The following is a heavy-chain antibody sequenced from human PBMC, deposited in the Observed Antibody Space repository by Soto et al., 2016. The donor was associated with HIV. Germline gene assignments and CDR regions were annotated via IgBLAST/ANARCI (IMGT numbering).Heavy chain of an antibody. CDR1: GFSFDEYA. CDR2: ISWNSGNI. D-gene: IGHD6-19*01. Sequence: EVQLVGSGGGLVQPGRSLRLSCAASGFSFDEYAMHWVRQVPGKGLEWVSGISWNSGNIGYADSVKGRFTISRDNAKNSLVLQMNSLRPEDTAFYYCVKDNSGWYYFDYWGQGTLVTVSS. J-gene: IGHJ4*02. CDR3: VKDNSGWYYFDY. V-gene: IGHV3-9*01.